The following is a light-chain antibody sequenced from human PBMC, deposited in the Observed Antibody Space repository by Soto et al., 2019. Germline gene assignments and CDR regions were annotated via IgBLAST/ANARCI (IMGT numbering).Light chain of an antibody. V-gene: IGKV3-11*01. J-gene: IGKJ1*01. CDR2: DAS. CDR1: QSVSSY. CDR3: QPRSNWPPT. Sequence: EIVLTQSPATLSLSPGERATLSCRASQSVSSYLAWYQQKPGQAPRLLIYDASNTATGIPARFSGSGSGTDFTLPISSLEPEDFAVYYCQPRSNWPPTFGQGTKV.